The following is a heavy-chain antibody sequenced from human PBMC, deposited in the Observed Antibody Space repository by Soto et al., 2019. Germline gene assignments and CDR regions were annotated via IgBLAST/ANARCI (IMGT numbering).Heavy chain of an antibody. CDR1: GGTFSSYA. CDR3: ARATNYYDSSGYYYVGYYYGMDV. D-gene: IGHD3-22*01. Sequence: QVQLVQSGAEVKKPGSSVKVSCKASGGTFSSYAISWVRQAPGQGLEWMGGIIPIFGTANYAQKFQGRVTITADESTSTAYMELSSLRSEDTAVYYCARATNYYDSSGYYYVGYYYGMDVWGQGTTVTDSS. CDR2: IIPIFGTA. J-gene: IGHJ6*02. V-gene: IGHV1-69*01.